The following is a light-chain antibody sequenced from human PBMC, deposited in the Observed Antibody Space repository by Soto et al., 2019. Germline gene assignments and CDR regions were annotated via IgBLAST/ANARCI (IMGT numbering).Light chain of an antibody. J-gene: IGKJ1*01. CDR3: QQYNNWPRT. CDR2: GIS. CDR1: QTVSRS. Sequence: EVVLTQSPATLSVSPGERATLSCRASQTVSRSLAWYQQKPGQAPRLLIYGISTRATGIPARFSGSGSGTEFTLTISSLQSEDFAVYYCQQYNNWPRTFGQGTKVDIK. V-gene: IGKV3-15*01.